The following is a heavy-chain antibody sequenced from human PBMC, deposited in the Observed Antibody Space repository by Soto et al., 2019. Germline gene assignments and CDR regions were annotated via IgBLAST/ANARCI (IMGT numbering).Heavy chain of an antibody. Sequence: VQLVETGGALIQPGGSLRLSCAASRFTVSNNFMSWVRQAPGKALEWVSVIYTDGSPYYTDSVRGRFTISRDDSQNTVFLQMNNLRVEDTAVYYCTRGMVRGVSAFDICGQGTTVTVSS. V-gene: IGHV3-53*02. CDR1: RFTVSNNF. CDR2: IYTDGSP. J-gene: IGHJ3*02. D-gene: IGHD3-10*01. CDR3: TRGMVRGVSAFDI.